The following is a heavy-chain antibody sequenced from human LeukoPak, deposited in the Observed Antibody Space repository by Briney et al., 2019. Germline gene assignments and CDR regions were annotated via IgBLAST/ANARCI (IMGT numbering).Heavy chain of an antibody. Sequence: PSETLSLTCTVSGGSISTYYWSWIRQPPGKGLQWIAYIDYSASTNYNPSLKSRVTISVDTSKNQFSLKLSSVTAADTAVYFCARDQDGDYPFDYWGQGTLVTVSS. J-gene: IGHJ4*02. V-gene: IGHV4-59*01. CDR3: ARDQDGDYPFDY. CDR1: GGSISTYY. D-gene: IGHD4-17*01. CDR2: IDYSAST.